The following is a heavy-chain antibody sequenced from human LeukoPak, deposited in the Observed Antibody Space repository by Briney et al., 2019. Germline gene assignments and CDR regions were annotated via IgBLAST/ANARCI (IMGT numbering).Heavy chain of an antibody. V-gene: IGHV3-23*01. Sequence: PGGSLRLSCAASGFTFSSYAMSWVRQAPGKWLEWVSAISGSGGSTYYADSVKGRFTISRDNSKNTLYVQMNSLRAEDTAVYYCAKDNSMVRGVSLSPFDYWGQGTLVTVSS. D-gene: IGHD3-10*01. CDR1: GFTFSSYA. CDR2: ISGSGGST. CDR3: AKDNSMVRGVSLSPFDY. J-gene: IGHJ4*02.